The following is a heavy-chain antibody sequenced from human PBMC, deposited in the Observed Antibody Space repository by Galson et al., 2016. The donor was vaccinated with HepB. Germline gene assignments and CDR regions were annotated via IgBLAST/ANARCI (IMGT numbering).Heavy chain of an antibody. CDR2: IMSDGGVT. Sequence: SLRLSCAVSGFNFDINWMHWVRQAPGKGLVWVSRIMSDGGVTTYADSVKGRFTISRDNARDTLYLQMNSLRVEDTAVYYCVSQFSDSGYWGRGTLVTVSS. D-gene: IGHD5-24*01. V-gene: IGHV3-74*03. J-gene: IGHJ4*02. CDR3: VSQFSDSGY. CDR1: GFNFDINW.